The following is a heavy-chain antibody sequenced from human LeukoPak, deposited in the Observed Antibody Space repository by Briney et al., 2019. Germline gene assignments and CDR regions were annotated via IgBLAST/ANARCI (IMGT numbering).Heavy chain of an antibody. Sequence: GGPLRLSCAASGFTFSTYTMTWVRQAPGKGLECVSTIDGRGADTYYADSVKGRFTISRDNSRNTVYLQMNSLRADDTAVYYCAKDRAGTPWADWGQGTLVTVSS. D-gene: IGHD1-1*01. CDR3: AKDRAGTPWAD. J-gene: IGHJ4*02. CDR1: GFTFSTYT. CDR2: IDGRGADT. V-gene: IGHV3-23*01.